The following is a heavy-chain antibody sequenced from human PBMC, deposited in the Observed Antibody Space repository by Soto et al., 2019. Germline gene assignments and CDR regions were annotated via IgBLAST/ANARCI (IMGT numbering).Heavy chain of an antibody. D-gene: IGHD6-13*01. CDR3: ARQAYSRSWYDWLDP. CDR1: GYRFTSYW. Sequence: GESLKISCKGSGYRFTSYWITWVRQMPGKGLEWMGRIDPSDSYTNYSPSFQGHVTISADKSISTAYLQWSSLKASDTAMYYCARQAYSRSWYDWLDPWAQGNLVTVSS. J-gene: IGHJ5*02. CDR2: IDPSDSYT. V-gene: IGHV5-10-1*01.